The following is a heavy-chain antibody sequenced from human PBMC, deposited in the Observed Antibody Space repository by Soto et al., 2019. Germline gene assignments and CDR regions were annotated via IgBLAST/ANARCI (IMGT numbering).Heavy chain of an antibody. J-gene: IGHJ6*02. D-gene: IGHD4-17*01. V-gene: IGHV4-34*01. CDR2: INHSGST. CDR1: GGSFSGYY. CDR3: ARGRVYGKKTYGRDV. Sequence: PSETLSLTCAVYGGSFSGYYWSWIRQPPGKGLEWIGEINHSGSTNYNPSLKSRVTISVDTSKNQFSLKLSSVTAADTAVYYCARGRVYGKKTYGRDVWGQGTRVTVS.